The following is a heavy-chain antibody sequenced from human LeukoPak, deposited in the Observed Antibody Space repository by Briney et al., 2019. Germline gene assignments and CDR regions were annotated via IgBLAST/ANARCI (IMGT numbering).Heavy chain of an antibody. V-gene: IGHV1-46*01. CDR2: INPSGGST. Sequence: ASVKVSCKASGYTFTSYYMHWVRQAPGQGLEWMGIINPSGGSTSYAQKFQGRVTMTRDMSTSTVYMELSSLRSEDTAVYYCARGLRYHYYYYYMDVWGKGTTVTISS. D-gene: IGHD3-16*02. CDR1: GYTFTSYY. CDR3: ARGLRYHYYYYYMDV. J-gene: IGHJ6*03.